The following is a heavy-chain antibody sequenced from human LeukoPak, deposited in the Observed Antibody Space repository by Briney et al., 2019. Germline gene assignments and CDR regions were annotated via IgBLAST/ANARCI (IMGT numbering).Heavy chain of an antibody. V-gene: IGHV4-59*01. J-gene: IGHJ4*02. CDR3: ARVTASFGGSYFIDY. CDR1: GGSISSYY. CDR2: IYYSGST. D-gene: IGHD1-26*01. Sequence: SETLSLTCTVSGGSISSYYWSWIRQPPGKGLGWIGYIYYSGSTNYNPSLKSRVTISVDTSKNQFSLKLSSVTAADTAVYYCARVTASFGGSYFIDYWGQGTLVTVSS.